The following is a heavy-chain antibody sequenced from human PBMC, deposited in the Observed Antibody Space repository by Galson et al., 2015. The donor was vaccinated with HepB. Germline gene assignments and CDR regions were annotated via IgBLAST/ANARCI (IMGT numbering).Heavy chain of an antibody. D-gene: IGHD3-10*01. Sequence: SLRLSCAASGFTFSSYSMNWVRQAPGKGLEWVSSISSSSSYIYYADSVKGRFTISRDNAKNSLYLQMNSLRAEDTAVYYCARDLNYYGSGSYYIVDAFDIWGQGTMVTVSS. V-gene: IGHV3-21*01. J-gene: IGHJ3*02. CDR1: GFTFSSYS. CDR3: ARDLNYYGSGSYYIVDAFDI. CDR2: ISSSSSYI.